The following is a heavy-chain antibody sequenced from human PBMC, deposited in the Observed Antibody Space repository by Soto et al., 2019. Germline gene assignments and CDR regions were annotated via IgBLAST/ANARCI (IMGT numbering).Heavy chain of an antibody. Sequence: QVQLVQSGAVVKKPGSSVKVSCKASGGTFSSYAISWVRQAPGQGLEWMGGIIPIFGTANYAQKFQGRVTITADESTSTAYMELSSLRSEDTAVYYCARDRCSGGSCYGDYWGQGTLVTVSS. CDR3: ARDRCSGGSCYGDY. V-gene: IGHV1-69*01. CDR2: IIPIFGTA. D-gene: IGHD2-15*01. J-gene: IGHJ4*02. CDR1: GGTFSSYA.